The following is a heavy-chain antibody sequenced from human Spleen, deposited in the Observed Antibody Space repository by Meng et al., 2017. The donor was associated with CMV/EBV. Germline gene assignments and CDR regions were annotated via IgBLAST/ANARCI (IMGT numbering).Heavy chain of an antibody. V-gene: IGHV4-34*01. Sequence: SETLSLTCAVYGGSFSGYYWNWIRQPPGKGLEWIGEINHSGSPNYNPSLKSRVTISVDTSKNQLSLKLSAVTAADTAVYYCARVHEGWFDPWGQGTLVTVSS. CDR2: INHSGSP. J-gene: IGHJ5*02. CDR1: GGSFSGYY. CDR3: ARVHEGWFDP.